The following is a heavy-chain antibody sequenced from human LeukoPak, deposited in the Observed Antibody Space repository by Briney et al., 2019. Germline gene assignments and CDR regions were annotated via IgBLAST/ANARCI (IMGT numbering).Heavy chain of an antibody. CDR1: GFTFSSYA. CDR3: AKPKVGAKYYYGMDV. J-gene: IGHJ6*02. V-gene: IGHV3-23*01. Sequence: GGSLRLSCAASGFTFSSYAMNWVRQAPGKGLEWVSAISGSGGSTYYAGSVKGRFTISRDNSKNTVYLQMNSLRAEDMAVYYCAKPKVGAKYYYGMDVWGQGTTVTVSS. CDR2: ISGSGGST. D-gene: IGHD1-26*01.